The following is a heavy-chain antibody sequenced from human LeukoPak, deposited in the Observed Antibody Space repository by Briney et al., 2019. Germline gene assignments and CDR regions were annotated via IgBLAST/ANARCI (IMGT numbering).Heavy chain of an antibody. J-gene: IGHJ4*02. Sequence: SQTLSPTCAVSGGSISSGGYSWSWIRQPPGKGLEWIGYIYHSGSTYYNPSLKSRVTISVDRSKNQFSLKLSSVTAADTAVYYCASLLPNVVYWGQGTLVTVSS. V-gene: IGHV4-30-2*01. CDR1: GGSISSGGYS. D-gene: IGHD2-15*01. CDR3: ASLLPNVVY. CDR2: IYHSGST.